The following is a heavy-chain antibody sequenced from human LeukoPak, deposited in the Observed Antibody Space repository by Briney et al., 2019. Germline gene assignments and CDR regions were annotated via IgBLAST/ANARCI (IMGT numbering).Heavy chain of an antibody. D-gene: IGHD3-10*01. CDR1: GYSISSGHY. CDR2: IYHSGGT. Sequence: SETLSLTCAVSGYSISSGHYWGWIRQPPGKGLEWIGSIYHSGGTYYNPSLKSRVTISVDTSKNQFSLKMKPVTAADTAVYYCAGFTPAVDYCSQGTLVTVSS. CDR3: AGFTPAVDY. V-gene: IGHV4-38-2*01. J-gene: IGHJ4*02.